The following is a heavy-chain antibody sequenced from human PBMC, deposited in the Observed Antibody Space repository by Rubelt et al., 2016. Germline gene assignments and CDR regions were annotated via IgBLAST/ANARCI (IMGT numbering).Heavy chain of an antibody. J-gene: IGHJ6*02. CDR2: T. D-gene: IGHD1-26*01. Sequence: TYYADSVKGRFPISRDNSKNTLYLQMNSLRAEDTAVYYCAKASGFYSGSYPSPYYYYGMDVWGQGTTVTVSS. CDR3: AKASGFYSGSYPSPYYYYGMDV. V-gene: IGHV3-23*01.